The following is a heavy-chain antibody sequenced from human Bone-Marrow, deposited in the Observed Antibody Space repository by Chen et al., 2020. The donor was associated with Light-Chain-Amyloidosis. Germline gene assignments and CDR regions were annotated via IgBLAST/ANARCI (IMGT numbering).Heavy chain of an antibody. CDR3: ALYEPHFSDSIISGYTA. J-gene: IGHJ5*02. Sequence: QVELQQWGAGLLKPSETLSLTCGIHNGAFGDDYWTWIRQPPGKGLQWIAEINHSGSANYNSSLKSPPTISLDKSKNQFSLRMISVTAADPAVYYCALYEPHFSDSIISGYTAWGQGTSVTVSS. CDR2: INHSGSA. D-gene: IGHD5-12*01. V-gene: IGHV4-34*01. CDR1: NGAFGDDY.